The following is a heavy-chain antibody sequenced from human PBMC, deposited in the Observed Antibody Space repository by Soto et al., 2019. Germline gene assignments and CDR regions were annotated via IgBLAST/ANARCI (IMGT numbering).Heavy chain of an antibody. J-gene: IGHJ5*02. V-gene: IGHV4-59*01. CDR1: GGSISSYY. Sequence: QVQLQESGPGLVKPSETLSLTCTVSGGSISSYYWSWIRQPPGKGLEWIGYIYYSGSTNYNPSLKSRVTISVDTSKNQFSLKLSSVTAADTAVYYCARVRVSRTMNGATPFDPWGQGTLVTVSS. CDR2: IYYSGST. CDR3: ARVRVSRTMNGATPFDP. D-gene: IGHD3-22*01.